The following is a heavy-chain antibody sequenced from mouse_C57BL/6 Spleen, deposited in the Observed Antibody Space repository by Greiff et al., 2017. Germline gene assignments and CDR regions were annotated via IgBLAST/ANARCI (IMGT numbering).Heavy chain of an antibody. CDR1: GYAFSSSW. D-gene: IGHD1-1*01. V-gene: IGHV1-82*01. J-gene: IGHJ1*03. Sequence: QVQLQQSGPELVKPGASVKISCKASGYAFSSSWMNWVKQRPGQGLEWIGRIYPGDGDTNYNGKFKGKAILTADKSSSTAYMQLSSLTSEDSAVCCCARWGYGSSYVRYFDVWGTGTTVTVSS. CDR2: IYPGDGDT. CDR3: ARWGYGSSYVRYFDV.